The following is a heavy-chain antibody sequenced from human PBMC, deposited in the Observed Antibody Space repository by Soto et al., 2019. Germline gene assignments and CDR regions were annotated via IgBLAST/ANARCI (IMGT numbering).Heavy chain of an antibody. D-gene: IGHD2-15*01. CDR1: GGSISSGGYY. V-gene: IGHV4-31*03. CDR3: ARWDGGSGYYNYYGMDV. Sequence: PSETLSLTCTVSGGSISSGGYYWSWIRQHPGKGLEWIGYIYYSGSTYYNPSLKSRVTISVDTSKNQFSLKLSSVTAADTAVYYCARWDGGSGYYNYYGMDVWGQGTTVTVSS. J-gene: IGHJ6*02. CDR2: IYYSGST.